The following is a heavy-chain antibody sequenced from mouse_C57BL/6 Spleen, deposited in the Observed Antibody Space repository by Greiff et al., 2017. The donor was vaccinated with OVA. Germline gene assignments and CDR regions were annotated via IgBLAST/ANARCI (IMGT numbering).Heavy chain of an antibody. CDR1: GYTFTSYW. Sequence: VQLQQPGAELVRPGTSVKLSCKASGYTFTSYWMHWVKQRPGQGLEWIGMIDPSDSYTNYNQKFKGKATLTVDTSSSTAYIQLSSLTSEDSAVYYCERRNWWDAKGYWGKGVTVTV. CDR2: IDPSDSYT. CDR3: ERRNWWDAKGY. V-gene: IGHV1-59*01. J-gene: IGHJ4*01. D-gene: IGHD1-1*02.